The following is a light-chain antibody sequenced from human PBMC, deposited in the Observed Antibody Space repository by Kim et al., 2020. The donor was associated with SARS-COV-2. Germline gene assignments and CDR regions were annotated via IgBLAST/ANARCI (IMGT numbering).Light chain of an antibody. V-gene: IGKV2-30*02. CDR3: MQGTHWPIT. CDR1: QSLVHSDGNTY. J-gene: IGKJ5*01. CDR2: KVS. Sequence: DVVMTQSPLALPVTLGQPASISCRSSQSLVHSDGNTYLSWFQERPGPSPRRLIYKVSNRDSGVPDRFSGSGSGTDFTLEISRVEAEDVGVYYCMQGTHWPITFGQGTRLEIK.